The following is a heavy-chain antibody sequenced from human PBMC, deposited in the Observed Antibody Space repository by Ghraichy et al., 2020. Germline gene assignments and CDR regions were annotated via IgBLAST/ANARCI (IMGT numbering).Heavy chain of an antibody. CDR1: GFIFSTYQ. J-gene: IGHJ3*02. V-gene: IGHV3-30-3*01. Sequence: GWSLRLSCAASGFIFSTYQMHWVRLAPGKGLEWVAVIAHDESNRFYADSVRGRFTISRDNFRGTLYLQMNSLKTGDTALYYCARARRGAAFDIWGPGTWVTVSS. CDR3: ARARRGAAFDI. CDR2: IAHDESNR.